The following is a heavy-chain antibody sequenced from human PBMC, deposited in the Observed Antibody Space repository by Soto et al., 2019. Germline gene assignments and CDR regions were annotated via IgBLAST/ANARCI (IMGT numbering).Heavy chain of an antibody. D-gene: IGHD3-22*01. CDR3: AKFGGLNYYDSSGITWDAFDI. J-gene: IGHJ3*02. CDR1: GFTFSSYA. V-gene: IGHV3-23*01. CDR2: ISGSGGST. Sequence: EVQLLESGGGLVQPGGSLRLSCAASGFTFSSYAMSWVRQAPGKGLEWVSAISGSGGSTYYADSVKGRFTISRDNSKNTLDLQMNSLRAEDTAVYYCAKFGGLNYYDSSGITWDAFDIWGQGTMVTVSS.